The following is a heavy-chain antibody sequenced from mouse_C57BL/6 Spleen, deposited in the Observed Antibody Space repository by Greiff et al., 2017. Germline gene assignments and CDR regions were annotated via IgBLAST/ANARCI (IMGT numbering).Heavy chain of an antibody. J-gene: IGHJ4*01. CDR3: ARSGRRYAMDY. V-gene: IGHV5-17*01. CDR1: GFTFSDYG. Sequence: EVQLVESGGGLVKPGGSLKLTCAASGFTFSDYGMHWVRQAPEKGLEWVAYISSGSSTIYYADTVKGRFTISRDNAKNTLFLQMTSLRSEDTAMYYCARSGRRYAMDYWCQGTSVTVSS. CDR2: ISSGSSTI. D-gene: IGHD3-1*01.